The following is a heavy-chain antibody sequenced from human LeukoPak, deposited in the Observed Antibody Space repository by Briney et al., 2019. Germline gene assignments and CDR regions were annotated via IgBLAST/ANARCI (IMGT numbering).Heavy chain of an antibody. D-gene: IGHD2-15*01. CDR1: GGSISSGSYY. V-gene: IGHV4-61*02. CDR2: IYTSGST. J-gene: IGHJ3*02. CDR3: ARDLDIVVVVAATFDI. Sequence: SQTLSLTCTVSGGSISSGSYYWRWLRQPAGRGLEWIGRIYTSGSTNYNPSLKSRVTISVDTSKNQFSLKLSSVTAADTAVYYCARDLDIVVVVAATFDIWGQGTMVTVSS.